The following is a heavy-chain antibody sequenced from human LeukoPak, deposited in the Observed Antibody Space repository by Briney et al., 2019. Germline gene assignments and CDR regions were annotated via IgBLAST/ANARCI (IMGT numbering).Heavy chain of an antibody. D-gene: IGHD3-10*01. Sequence: SETLSLTCAVYGGSFSGYYWSWIRQPPGKGLEWIGEINHSGSTNYNPSLKSRVTISVDTSKTQFSLKLSSVTAADTAVYYCARVRLLWFGELTGMDWFYPWGQGTLVTVSS. V-gene: IGHV4-34*01. J-gene: IGHJ5*02. CDR2: INHSGST. CDR1: GGSFSGYY. CDR3: ARVRLLWFGELTGMDWFYP.